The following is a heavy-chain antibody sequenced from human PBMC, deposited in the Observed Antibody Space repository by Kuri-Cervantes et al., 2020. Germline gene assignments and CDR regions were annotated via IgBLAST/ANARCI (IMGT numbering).Heavy chain of an antibody. CDR2: VSAYNGGT. CDR3: AAATVSRPEYFQH. CDR1: GYTFTSYG. V-gene: IGHV1-18*01. J-gene: IGHJ1*01. Sequence: ASVKVSCKASGYTFTSYGITWVRQAPGQGLEWMGWVSAYNGGTNYAQKFQGRVTMTRDTSISTAYMELSSLRSDDTAVYYCAAATVSRPEYFQHWGQGSLVTVSS. D-gene: IGHD4-17*01.